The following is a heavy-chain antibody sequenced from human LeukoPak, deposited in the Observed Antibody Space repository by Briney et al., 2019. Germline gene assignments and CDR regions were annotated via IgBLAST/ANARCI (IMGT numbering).Heavy chain of an antibody. D-gene: IGHD6-13*01. Sequence: GGSLRLSRAASGFTFSNYAMSWVRQAPGKGPEWVSAITGNGGSTYYTDSVKGRFTISRDNSKNTLYLQMNSLRAEDTAVYYCAKGYSSSWYFNYFDYWGQGTLVTVSS. J-gene: IGHJ4*02. V-gene: IGHV3-23*01. CDR1: GFTFSNYA. CDR2: ITGNGGST. CDR3: AKGYSSSWYFNYFDY.